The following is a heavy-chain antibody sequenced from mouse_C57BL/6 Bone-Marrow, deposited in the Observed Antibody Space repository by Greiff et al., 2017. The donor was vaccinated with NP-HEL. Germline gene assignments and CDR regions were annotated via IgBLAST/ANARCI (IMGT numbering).Heavy chain of an antibody. V-gene: IGHV5-4*03. J-gene: IGHJ4*01. CDR3: TRGPPSPYYAMDY. Sequence: EVKLMESGGGLVKPGGSLKLSCAASGFTFSSYAMSWVRQTPEKRLEWFATIRDGGSYTYYPDNVKGRFTISRDNPKNNLFLQMSHLKSEDTAMYYCTRGPPSPYYAMDYWGQGTSVTVSS. D-gene: IGHD2-10*02. CDR2: IRDGGSYT. CDR1: GFTFSSYA.